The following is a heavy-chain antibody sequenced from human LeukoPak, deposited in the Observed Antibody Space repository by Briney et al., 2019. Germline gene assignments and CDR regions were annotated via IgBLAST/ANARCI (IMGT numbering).Heavy chain of an antibody. CDR3: ARDQVVVQLRPLNYYYYGMDV. Sequence: GGSLRLSCAASGFTFSSYWMSWVRQAPGKGLEWVANIKQDGSEKYYVDSVKGRFTISRDNAKNSLYLQMNSLRAEDTAVYFCARDQVVVQLRPLNYYYYGMDVWGQGTTVTVSS. CDR2: IKQDGSEK. J-gene: IGHJ6*02. D-gene: IGHD2-2*01. V-gene: IGHV3-7*01. CDR1: GFTFSSYW.